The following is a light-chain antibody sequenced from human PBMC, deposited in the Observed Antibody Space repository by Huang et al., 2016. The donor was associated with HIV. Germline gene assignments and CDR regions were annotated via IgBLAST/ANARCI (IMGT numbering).Light chain of an antibody. CDR2: LVS. CDR1: QSLQHSNGYKY. Sequence: DIVMTQFPLYLPVTPGETASISCRASQSLQHSNGYKYLDWYLQKPGQSPQLLINLVSSRASRVPDRFSGSGSDSEFTLTISSVEAEDVGVYYCMQTLQTPFFSFGPGTIVDI. V-gene: IGKV2-28*01. J-gene: IGKJ3*01. CDR3: MQTLQTPFFS.